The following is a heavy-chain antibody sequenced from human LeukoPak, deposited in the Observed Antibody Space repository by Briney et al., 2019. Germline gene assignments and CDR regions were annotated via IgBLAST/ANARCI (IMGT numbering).Heavy chain of an antibody. CDR1: GFTFSSYS. CDR3: ARARANFGVVRLIDY. V-gene: IGHV3-21*01. Sequence: PGVSLRLSCAAAGFTFSSYSMNWVRQAPGKGLEWVSSISSSSSYIYYADSVKGRFTISRDNAKNSLYLQMNSLRAEDTAVYYCARARANFGVVRLIDYWDQGTLVTVSS. D-gene: IGHD3-3*01. J-gene: IGHJ4*02. CDR2: ISSSSSYI.